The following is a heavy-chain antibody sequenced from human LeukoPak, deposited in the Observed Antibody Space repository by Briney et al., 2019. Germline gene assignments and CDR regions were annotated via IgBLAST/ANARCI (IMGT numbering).Heavy chain of an antibody. CDR2: ITYSGNS. J-gene: IGHJ4*02. CDR1: GGSISSSGHY. CDR3: VRRCYSGGVYYYFDY. D-gene: IGHD2-15*01. Sequence: SETLSLTCSVSGGSISSSGHYWGWIRQPPGKGLEWIAIITYSGNSNYNPSLKSRVTISVDASNNQFSLKLTSMTAADTAVYYCVRRCYSGGVYYYFDYWGQGTLVTVSS. V-gene: IGHV4-39*01.